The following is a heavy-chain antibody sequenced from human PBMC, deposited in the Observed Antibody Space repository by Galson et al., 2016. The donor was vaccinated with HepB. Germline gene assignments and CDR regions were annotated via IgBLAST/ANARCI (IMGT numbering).Heavy chain of an antibody. CDR1: GGSISTDDW. D-gene: IGHD4-17*01. CDR3: ASYGYQVHWYFDL. Sequence: SETLSLTCAVSGGSISTDDWWTWVRLPPGKGLEWIGEVFQSGSTNYNPSLKSRVTISLDKSMNLFSLTLTSVTAADTAVYYCASYGYQVHWYFDLWGRGTPVTVSS. V-gene: IGHV4-4*02. J-gene: IGHJ2*01. CDR2: VFQSGST.